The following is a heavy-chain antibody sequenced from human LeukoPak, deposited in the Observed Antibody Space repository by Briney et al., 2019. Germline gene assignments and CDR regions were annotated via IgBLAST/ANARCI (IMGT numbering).Heavy chain of an antibody. V-gene: IGHV3-23*01. CDR1: EFIFSSYG. J-gene: IGHJ4*02. Sequence: GGSLRLSCAASEFIFSSYGMSWVRQAPGKGLEWVSAISASGGGTYYADSVKGRFTISRDNSRNTLYLQMNSLRAEDTAIYYCAKEVTPGALLYGPFDYWGPGTLVTVSS. D-gene: IGHD4-23*01. CDR3: AKEVTPGALLYGPFDY. CDR2: ISASGGGT.